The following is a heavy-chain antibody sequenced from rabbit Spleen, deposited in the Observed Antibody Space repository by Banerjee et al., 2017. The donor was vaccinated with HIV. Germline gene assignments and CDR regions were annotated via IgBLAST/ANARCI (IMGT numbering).Heavy chain of an antibody. J-gene: IGHJ4*01. CDR3: ARDLVAVIGWNFNL. Sequence: EQLEESGGGLVKPEGSLTLTCKASGVSLNDNDVMCWVRQAPGKGLEWIACINIVTGKSVYANWAEGRFIMSRTSSTTVTLQMTSLTAADTAAYFCARDLVAVIGWNFNLWGPGTLVTVS. D-gene: IGHD1-1*01. CDR1: GVSLNDNDV. V-gene: IGHV1S45*01. CDR2: INIVTGKS.